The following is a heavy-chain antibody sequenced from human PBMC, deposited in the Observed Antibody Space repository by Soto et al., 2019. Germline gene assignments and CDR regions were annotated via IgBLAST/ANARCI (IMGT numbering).Heavy chain of an antibody. CDR1: GGSFSGYY. V-gene: IGHV4-34*01. J-gene: IGHJ5*02. CDR3: ARATVTTFYP. CDR2: INHSGST. Sequence: SETLSLTCAVYGGSFSGYYWSWIRQPPGKGLEWIGEINHSGSTNYNPSLKSRVTISVDTSKNQFSLKLSSVTAADTAVYYCARATVTTFYPWGPGTRVTVSS. D-gene: IGHD4-17*01.